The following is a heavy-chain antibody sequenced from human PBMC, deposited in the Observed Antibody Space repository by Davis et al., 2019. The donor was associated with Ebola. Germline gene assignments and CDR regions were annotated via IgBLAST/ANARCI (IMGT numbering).Heavy chain of an antibody. J-gene: IGHJ6*02. Sequence: GGSLRLSCSASGFTFSSYTMHWVRQAPGKGLEYVSAISSNGGSTYYADSVKGRFTISRDNSKNTLYLQLSSLRAEDTAVYYCVKAQFLEWSYGMDVWGQGTTVTVSS. V-gene: IGHV3-64D*06. CDR3: VKAQFLEWSYGMDV. CDR2: ISSNGGST. CDR1: GFTFSSYT. D-gene: IGHD3-3*01.